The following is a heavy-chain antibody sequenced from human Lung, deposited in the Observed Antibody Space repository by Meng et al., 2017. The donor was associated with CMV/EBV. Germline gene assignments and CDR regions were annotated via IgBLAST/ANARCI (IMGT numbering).Heavy chain of an antibody. Sequence: GESLKISCTASGFTFSTYDMHWVRQAPGKGLEWVAFISYGANNKYYADSVKGRFTISSDDSKNTLYLQGSSLRTEDTALYYCVSEEEGRFYACDVWGQG. J-gene: IGHJ3*01. CDR3: VSEEEGRFYACDV. V-gene: IGHV3-30*04. D-gene: IGHD3-3*01. CDR1: GFTFSTYD. CDR2: ISYGANNK.